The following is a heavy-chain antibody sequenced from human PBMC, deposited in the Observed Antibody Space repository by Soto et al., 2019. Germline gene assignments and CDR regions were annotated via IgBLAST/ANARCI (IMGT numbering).Heavy chain of an antibody. D-gene: IGHD5-12*01. V-gene: IGHV4-4*07. CDR3: ARDEYGYGDSYDS. CDR1: GVSISTYH. Sequence: QVQLQESGPGLVKPSETLSLTCIVSGVSISTYHWSWIRQPAGKGLEWIGRMHTSGSTNYNPSLKSRVPMSVDTSKNHCSLKVSSVTAADTAVYYCARDEYGYGDSYDSWGQGTLVTVSS. CDR2: MHTSGST. J-gene: IGHJ4*02.